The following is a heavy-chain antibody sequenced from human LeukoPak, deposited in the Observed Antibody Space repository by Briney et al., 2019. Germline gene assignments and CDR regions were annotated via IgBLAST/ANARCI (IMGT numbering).Heavy chain of an antibody. D-gene: IGHD3-22*01. Sequence: ASVKVSCKASGYTFTSYYMHWVRQAPGQGLERMGIINPSGGSTSYVQKFQGRVTMTRDTSTSTVYTELSSLRSEDTAVYYCAREVLNYDSRGYYFDYWGQGTLVTVSS. J-gene: IGHJ4*02. CDR1: GYTFTSYY. CDR3: AREVLNYDSRGYYFDY. V-gene: IGHV1-46*01. CDR2: INPSGGST.